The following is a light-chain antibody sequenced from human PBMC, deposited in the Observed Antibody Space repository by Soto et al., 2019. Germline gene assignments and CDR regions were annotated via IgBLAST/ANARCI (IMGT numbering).Light chain of an antibody. V-gene: IGKV3D-20*02. CDR3: QQRSNWLT. Sequence: EIVLTQSPDTLSLSPGERATLSCRASQSVSSSSLAWYQQKPGQAPRLLIYGASSRATGIPDRFSGSGSGTDFTLTISRLEPADFAVYYCQQRSNWLTFGGGTKVDIK. CDR1: QSVSSSS. CDR2: GAS. J-gene: IGKJ4*01.